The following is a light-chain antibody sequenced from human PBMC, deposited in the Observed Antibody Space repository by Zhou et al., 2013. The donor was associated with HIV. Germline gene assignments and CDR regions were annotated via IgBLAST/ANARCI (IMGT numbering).Light chain of an antibody. CDR2: GAS. J-gene: IGKJ2*01. Sequence: DIQMTQSPSAMSASVGDRVTITCRTSQGISNYLAWFQQKPGKVPKRLIYGASSLQSGVTSRFSGSGSGTEFSLTISSLQPEDVGTYYCLQHKTNPYTFGQGTKLEIK. CDR3: LQHKTNPYT. V-gene: IGKV1-17*03. CDR1: QGISNY.